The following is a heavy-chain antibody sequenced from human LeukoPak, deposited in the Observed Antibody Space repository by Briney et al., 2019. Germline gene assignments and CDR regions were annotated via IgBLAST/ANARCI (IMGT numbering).Heavy chain of an antibody. Sequence: GGSLRLSCTDSGFTFSSHDMNWVRQAPGKGLEWVSYISSGGYTTRYADSVKGRFTISRDNAMNSLYLQMNSLRAEDTAVYYCAREGSSYAPSEPFYFDYWGQGTLVTVSS. V-gene: IGHV3-48*03. D-gene: IGHD3-10*01. CDR2: ISSGGYTT. CDR1: GFTFSSHD. J-gene: IGHJ4*02. CDR3: AREGSSYAPSEPFYFDY.